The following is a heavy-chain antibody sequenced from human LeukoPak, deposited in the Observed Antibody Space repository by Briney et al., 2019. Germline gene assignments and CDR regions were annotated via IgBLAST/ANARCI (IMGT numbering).Heavy chain of an antibody. V-gene: IGHV1-46*01. CDR3: ARAGSGWYSFDY. D-gene: IGHD6-19*01. CDR2: INPSGGST. Sequence: ASVKVSCKASGGTFSSYAISWVRQAPGQGLEWMGIINPSGGSTSYAQKFQGRVTMTRDTSTSTVYMELSSLRSEDTAVYYCARAGSGWYSFDYWGQGTLVTVSS. CDR1: GGTFSSYA. J-gene: IGHJ4*02.